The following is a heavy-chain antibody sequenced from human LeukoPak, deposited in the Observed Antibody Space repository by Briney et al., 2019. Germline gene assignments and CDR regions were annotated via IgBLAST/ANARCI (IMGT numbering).Heavy chain of an antibody. V-gene: IGHV4-39*07. CDR1: GRSISSSSYY. Sequence: SDTLSLTRTVSGRSISSSSYYWGWIRQPPGKGLEWIGRIYSSRSTYYNPSLKSRVTISVDTSKNQFSLKLSSVTAADTAVYYCARAIPQYYDFWPSTPNCRSWFDPWGQGTLVTVSS. J-gene: IGHJ5*02. CDR3: ARAIPQYYDFWPSTPNCRSWFDP. D-gene: IGHD3-3*01. CDR2: IYSSRST.